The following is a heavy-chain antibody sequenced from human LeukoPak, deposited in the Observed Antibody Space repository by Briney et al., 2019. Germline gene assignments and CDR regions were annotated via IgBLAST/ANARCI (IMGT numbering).Heavy chain of an antibody. CDR2: IYHSGST. CDR3: ARDRDYYGSGSYGPDY. J-gene: IGHJ4*02. V-gene: IGHV4-38-2*02. CDR1: GYSISSGYY. D-gene: IGHD3-10*01. Sequence: SETLSLTCTVSGYSISSGYYWGWIRQPPGKGLEWIGSIYHSGSTYYNPSLKSRVTISVDTSKNQFSLKLTSVTAADTAVYYCARDRDYYGSGSYGPDYWGRGILVTVSS.